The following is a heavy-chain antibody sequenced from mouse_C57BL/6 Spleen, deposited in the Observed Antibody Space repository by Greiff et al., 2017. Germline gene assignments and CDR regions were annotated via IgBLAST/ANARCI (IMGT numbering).Heavy chain of an antibody. V-gene: IGHV1-4*01. CDR3: ARSGTTVVAPRFDY. Sequence: VKVVESGAELARPGASVKMSCKASGYTFTSYTMHWVKQRPGQGLEWIGYINPSSGYTKYNQKFKDKATLTADKSSSTAYMQLSSLTSEDSAVYYCARSGTTVVAPRFDYWGQGTTLTVSS. CDR1: GYTFTSYT. CDR2: INPSSGYT. J-gene: IGHJ2*01. D-gene: IGHD1-1*01.